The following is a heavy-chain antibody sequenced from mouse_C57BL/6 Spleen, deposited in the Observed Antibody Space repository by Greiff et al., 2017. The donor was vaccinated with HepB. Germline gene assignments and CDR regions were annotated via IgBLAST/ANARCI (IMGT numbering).Heavy chain of an antibody. CDR2: IHPNSGST. Sequence: QVQLQQPGAELVKPGASVKLSCKASGYTFTSYWMHWVKQRPGQGLEWIGMIHPNSGSTNYNEKFKSKATLTVDKSSSTAYMQLSSLTSEDSAFYYCARSTTVRDFDYWGQGTTLTVSS. V-gene: IGHV1-64*01. D-gene: IGHD1-1*01. J-gene: IGHJ2*01. CDR3: ARSTTVRDFDY. CDR1: GYTFTSYW.